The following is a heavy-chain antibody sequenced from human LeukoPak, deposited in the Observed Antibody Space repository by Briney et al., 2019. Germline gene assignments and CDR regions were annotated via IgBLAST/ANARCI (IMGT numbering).Heavy chain of an antibody. D-gene: IGHD2-15*01. J-gene: IGHJ4*02. CDR2: ISYDGSNK. CDR3: ARDRDCSGGSCYSTLFDY. Sequence: PGRSLRLSCAASGFTFSSYAMHWVRQAPGKGLEWVAVISYDGSNKDYADSVKGRLTISRDNSKNTLYMQMNSLRAEDTAVYYCARDRDCSGGSCYSTLFDYWGQGTLVTVSS. CDR1: GFTFSSYA. V-gene: IGHV3-30-3*01.